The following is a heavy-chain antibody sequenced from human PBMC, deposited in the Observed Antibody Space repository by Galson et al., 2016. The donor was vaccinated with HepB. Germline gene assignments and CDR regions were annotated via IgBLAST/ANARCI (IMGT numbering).Heavy chain of an antibody. D-gene: IGHD1-26*01. J-gene: IGHJ4*02. CDR1: GFSLNAPGMC. V-gene: IGHV2-70*01. CDR2: INWDDDK. Sequence: PALVKPTQTLTLTCTFSGFSLNAPGMCVSWIRQPSGKALEWLALINWDDDKSYRTSLRSRLIISKDTSKNQVILTMTNMDSVDTGTYFCARIAPPPRGSYHEFDYWGRGTLVTVSS. CDR3: ARIAPPPRGSYHEFDY.